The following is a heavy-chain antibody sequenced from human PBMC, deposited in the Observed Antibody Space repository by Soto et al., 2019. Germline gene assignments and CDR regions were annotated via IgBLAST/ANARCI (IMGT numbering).Heavy chain of an antibody. CDR3: ARDQKNYDFWSGYYDNYYGMDV. Sequence: GSLILSCAASGFTFSSYGMHWVRQAPGKGLEWVAVIWYDGSNKYYADSVKGRFTISRDNSKNTLYLQMNSLRAEDTAVYYCARDQKNYDFWSGYYDNYYGMDVWGQGTTVTVSS. CDR2: IWYDGSNK. CDR1: GFTFSSYG. V-gene: IGHV3-33*01. J-gene: IGHJ6*02. D-gene: IGHD3-3*01.